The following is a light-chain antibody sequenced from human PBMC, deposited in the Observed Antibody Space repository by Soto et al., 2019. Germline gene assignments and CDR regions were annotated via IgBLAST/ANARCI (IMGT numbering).Light chain of an antibody. V-gene: IGLV2-8*01. J-gene: IGLJ2*01. CDR2: EVS. Sequence: QSVLTQPPSASGSPGQSVTISCTGTSSDVGAYNYVSWYQQHPGKAPKLMIYEVSKRPSGVPDRFSGSKSGNTASLTVSGLQAEDEADYYCSSYAGSNNFVLFCGGTKLTVL. CDR1: SSDVGAYNY. CDR3: SSYAGSNNFVL.